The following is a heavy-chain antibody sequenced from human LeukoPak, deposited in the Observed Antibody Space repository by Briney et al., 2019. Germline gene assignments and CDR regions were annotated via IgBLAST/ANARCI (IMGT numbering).Heavy chain of an antibody. Sequence: SETLSLTCTVSGGSISSYFWSWVRQSPGKGLEWIGFMHHSGSANSNPSLKSRVTISMDTSKNQFSLKLSSVTAADTAVYYCARGPFGVVIPFDYWGQGTLVTVSS. J-gene: IGHJ4*02. CDR3: ARGPFGVVIPFDY. D-gene: IGHD3-3*01. CDR1: GGSISSYF. CDR2: MHHSGSA. V-gene: IGHV4-59*08.